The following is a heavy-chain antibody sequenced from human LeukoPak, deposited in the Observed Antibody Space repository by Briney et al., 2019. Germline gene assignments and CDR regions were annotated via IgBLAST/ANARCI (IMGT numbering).Heavy chain of an antibody. Sequence: SETLSLTCAVSGYSIGTGRYWGWIRQPPGKGLEWIGSIYQSGSTYYNPPLKSRVTISVDTSKNQFSLNLRSVTAADTAVYYCARSLSTAGIDYWGQGTLVTVSS. J-gene: IGHJ4*02. CDR1: GYSIGTGRY. CDR2: IYQSGST. D-gene: IGHD2-2*01. CDR3: ARSLSTAGIDY. V-gene: IGHV4-38-2*01.